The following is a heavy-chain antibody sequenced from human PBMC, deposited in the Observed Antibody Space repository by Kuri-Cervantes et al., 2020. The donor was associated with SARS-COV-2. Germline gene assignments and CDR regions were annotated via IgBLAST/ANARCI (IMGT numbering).Heavy chain of an antibody. V-gene: IGHV4-4*07. D-gene: IGHD2-2*01. Sequence: GSLRLSCTVSGGSISSYYWSWIRQPAGKGLEWIGRIYTSGSTNYDPSLKSRVTISVDTSKNQFSLKLSSVTAADTAVYYCARCTSPYYYYYYMDVWGKGTTVTVSS. J-gene: IGHJ6*03. CDR2: IYTSGST. CDR3: ARCTSPYYYYYYMDV. CDR1: GGSISSYY.